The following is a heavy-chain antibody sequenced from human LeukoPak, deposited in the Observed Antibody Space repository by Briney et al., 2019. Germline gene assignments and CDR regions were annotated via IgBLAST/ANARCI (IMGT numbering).Heavy chain of an antibody. J-gene: IGHJ6*02. D-gene: IGHD1-26*01. CDR1: GGTFSSYS. CDR3: ARISLGAIWGYYYGMDV. CDR2: IIPIFDTA. Sequence: SVKVSCKASGGTFSSYSISWVRQAPVQGLEWMGGIIPIFDTADYAQKFQGRVTITADESTSTAYMELSSLRSEDTAVFYCARISLGAIWGYYYGMDVWGQGTTATVSS. V-gene: IGHV1-69*13.